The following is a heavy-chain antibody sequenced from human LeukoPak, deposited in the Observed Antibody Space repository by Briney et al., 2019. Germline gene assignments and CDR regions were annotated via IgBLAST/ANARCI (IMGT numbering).Heavy chain of an antibody. CDR1: GLRFSDQY. J-gene: IGHJ6*02. CDR3: ATLHFYAMGV. V-gene: IGHV3-11*01. Sequence: GGSLRLSCAVSGLRFSDQYMIWIRQTPGKGLEWVSFISGSGANTFYADSMKGQFTISKDNTKNSLFLQMNSLRAEDTAIYYCATLHFYAMGVWGQGTTVTVSS. CDR2: ISGSGANT.